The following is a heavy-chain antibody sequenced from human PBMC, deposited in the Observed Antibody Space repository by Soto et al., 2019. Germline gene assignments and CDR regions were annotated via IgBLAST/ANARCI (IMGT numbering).Heavy chain of an antibody. CDR1: GGTFSTFG. J-gene: IGHJ4*02. V-gene: IGHV1-69*13. CDR3: ARTAPMDAGDKYYYDF. D-gene: IGHD3-16*01. CDR2: IIPFFGTA. Sequence: GASVKVSCKTSGGTFSTFGISWVRQAPGQGLEWMGGIIPFFGTAEYSQKFEDRITITADESTNTVYMVLRSLTSEDTAIYYCARTAPMDAGDKYYYDFWGQGALVTVSS.